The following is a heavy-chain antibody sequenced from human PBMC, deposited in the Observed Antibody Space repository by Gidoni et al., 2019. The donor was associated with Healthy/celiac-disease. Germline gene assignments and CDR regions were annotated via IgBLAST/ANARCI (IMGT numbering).Heavy chain of an antibody. CDR3: AKGGGYCSSTSCPDAFDI. CDR2: ISYDGSNK. Sequence: QVQLVESGGGVVQPGRSLRLSCEASGFTFSSYGRHWVRQAPGKGLEWVAVISYDGSNKDYADSVKGLFTISRDNSNNTLYLQMNSLRAEDTACYSCAKGGGYCSSTSCPDAFDIWGQGTMVTVS. J-gene: IGHJ3*02. CDR1: GFTFSSYG. V-gene: IGHV3-30*18. D-gene: IGHD2-2*01.